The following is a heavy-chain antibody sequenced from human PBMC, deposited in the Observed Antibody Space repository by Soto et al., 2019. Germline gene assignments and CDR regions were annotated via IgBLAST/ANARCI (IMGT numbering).Heavy chain of an antibody. V-gene: IGHV4-30-4*01. Sequence: QVQLQESGPGLVKPSQTLSLTCTVSGGSISSGDYYWSLIRQPPWKGLEWIGYIYYSGSTYYNPSLKSRFTISVDTSNSQFSLKLSSVTAADTAVYYCARVISGRYYGMDVWGQGTTVTVSS. J-gene: IGHJ6*02. CDR3: ARVISGRYYGMDV. CDR2: IYYSGST. D-gene: IGHD1-26*01. CDR1: GGSISSGDYY.